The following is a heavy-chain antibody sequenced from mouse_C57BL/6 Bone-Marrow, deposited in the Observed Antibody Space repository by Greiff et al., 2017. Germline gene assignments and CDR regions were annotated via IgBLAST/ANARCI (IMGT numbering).Heavy chain of an antibody. CDR1: GFTFSDYG. CDR2: ISNLAYSI. D-gene: IGHD2-4*01. V-gene: IGHV5-15*01. CDR3: ARKDRLGFAY. J-gene: IGHJ3*01. Sequence: EVMLVESGGGLVQPGGSLKLSCAASGFTFSDYGMAWVRQAPRKGPEWVAFISNLAYSIYYADTVTGRVTISRENAKNTRYLEMSSLRSEDTAMYYCARKDRLGFAYWGQGTLVTVSA.